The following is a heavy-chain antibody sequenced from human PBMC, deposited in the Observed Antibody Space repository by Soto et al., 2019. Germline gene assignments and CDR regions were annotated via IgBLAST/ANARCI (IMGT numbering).Heavy chain of an antibody. CDR3: VRGKVDFWSVIDY. CDR1: GYTFTSYA. Sequence: QVQLVQSGAEVKKPGASVKVSCKASGYTFTSYAMHWVRQAPGQRLEWMGWINAGNGNTKYSQKFQGRVTITRDTSASTAYMELRSLRSVDTAVYYCVRGKVDFWSVIDYWGQGTLVTVSS. D-gene: IGHD3-3*01. J-gene: IGHJ4*02. CDR2: INAGNGNT. V-gene: IGHV1-3*01.